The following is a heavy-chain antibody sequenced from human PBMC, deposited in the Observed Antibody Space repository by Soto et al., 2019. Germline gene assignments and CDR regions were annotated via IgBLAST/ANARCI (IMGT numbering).Heavy chain of an antibody. Sequence: SETLSLTCTVSGGSISNYYWSWIRQSPGKGLEWIGYIYSNGNTKYSPSLKSRVTISVDTSKSQFSLKLTSATAADTAVYYCARQRLYHGMDVWGQGTTVTVSS. CDR1: GGSISNYY. CDR3: ARQRLYHGMDV. V-gene: IGHV4-59*01. D-gene: IGHD4-17*01. CDR2: IYSNGNT. J-gene: IGHJ6*02.